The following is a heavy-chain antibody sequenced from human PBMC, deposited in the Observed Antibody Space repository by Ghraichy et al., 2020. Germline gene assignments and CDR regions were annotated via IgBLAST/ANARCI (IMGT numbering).Heavy chain of an antibody. J-gene: IGHJ5*02. Sequence: SQTLSLTCTVSGTSISSGDYYWSWIRQSPGKGLEWIGYIYSSGTTYYNPSLKSRVTMSADTSKNQFSLRLSSVTAADTAVYYCARGPSSYDDSGYYSPGWFDPWGQGTLVTVSS. CDR2: IYSSGTT. V-gene: IGHV4-30-4*01. CDR1: GTSISSGDYY. D-gene: IGHD3-22*01. CDR3: ARGPSSYDDSGYYSPGWFDP.